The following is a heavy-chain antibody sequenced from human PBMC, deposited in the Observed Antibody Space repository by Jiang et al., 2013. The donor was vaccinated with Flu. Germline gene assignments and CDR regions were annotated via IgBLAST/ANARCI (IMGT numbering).Heavy chain of an antibody. CDR1: GYSFNNYW. D-gene: IGHD3-10*01. J-gene: IGHJ4*02. CDR3: ARSIYYGSGSPLFDD. CDR2: IYHGDSDV. Sequence: LKISCKASGYSFNNYWIGWVRQMPGKGLEWMGIIYHGDSDVKYSPSFQGHVTISADKTINTAYLQWSSLKASDTAMYYCARSIYYGSGSPLFDDWGQGTLVTVSS. V-gene: IGHV5-51*01.